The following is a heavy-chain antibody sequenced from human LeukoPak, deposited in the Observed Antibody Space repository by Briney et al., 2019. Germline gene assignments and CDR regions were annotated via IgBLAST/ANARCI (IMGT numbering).Heavy chain of an antibody. D-gene: IGHD3-22*01. Sequence: ASVKVSCKASGYTFTSYGISWVRQAPGQRLEWMGWISAYNGDTNYAQKLQGRVTMTTDTSTSTAYMELRSLRSDDTAVYYCARDPSDSSGYYYVGVDYWGQGTLVTVSS. CDR1: GYTFTSYG. V-gene: IGHV1-18*01. CDR3: ARDPSDSSGYYYVGVDY. J-gene: IGHJ4*02. CDR2: ISAYNGDT.